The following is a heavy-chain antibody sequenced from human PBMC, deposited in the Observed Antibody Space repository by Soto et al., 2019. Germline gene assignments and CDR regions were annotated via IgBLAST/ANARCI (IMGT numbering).Heavy chain of an antibody. D-gene: IGHD6-13*01. Sequence: QVQLQESGPGLVKPSETLSLTCTDSGGSISSYYWSWIRQPPGKGLEWIGYIYYSGSTNYNPSLKSRVTISVDTSKNQFSLKLSSVTAADTAVYYCARLDRVYFDYWGQGTLVTVSS. CDR3: ARLDRVYFDY. CDR2: IYYSGST. CDR1: GGSISSYY. J-gene: IGHJ4*02. V-gene: IGHV4-59*08.